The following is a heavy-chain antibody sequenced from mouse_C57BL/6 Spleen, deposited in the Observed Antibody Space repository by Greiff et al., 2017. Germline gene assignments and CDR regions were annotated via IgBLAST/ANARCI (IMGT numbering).Heavy chain of an antibody. CDR1: GYSITSGYY. Sequence: EVQRVESGPGLVKPSQSLSLTCSVTGYSITSGYYWNWIRQFPGNKLEWMGYISYDGSNNYNPSLKNRISITRDTSKNQFFLKLNSVTTEDTATYYCARSWSNWDGAMDYWGQGTSVTVSS. CDR3: ARSWSNWDGAMDY. D-gene: IGHD4-1*02. V-gene: IGHV3-6*01. J-gene: IGHJ4*01. CDR2: ISYDGSN.